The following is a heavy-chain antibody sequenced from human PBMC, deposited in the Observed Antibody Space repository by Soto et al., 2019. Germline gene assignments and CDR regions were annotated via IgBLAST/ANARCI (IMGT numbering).Heavy chain of an antibody. J-gene: IGHJ4*02. V-gene: IGHV3-23*01. D-gene: IGHD6-19*01. CDR1: GLTFSRYA. CDR2: ISGSGGST. CDR3: AQAGWLDHPFDY. Sequence: EVQVLESGGGLVQPGGSLRLSCAASGLTFSRYAMSWVRQAPGKGLEWVAAISGSGGSTYYADSVKGRFTISRDNSKNKRDRQMNSLGAEDTAVYYCAQAGWLDHPFDYWGQGTLVTVSS.